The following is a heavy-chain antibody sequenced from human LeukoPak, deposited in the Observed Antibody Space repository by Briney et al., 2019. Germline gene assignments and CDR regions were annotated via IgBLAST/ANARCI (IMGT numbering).Heavy chain of an antibody. J-gene: IGHJ3*02. CDR2: IYGGGDT. CDR3: ARGEGGSGTADVFDI. CDR1: GFTVSTNF. D-gene: IGHD2-15*01. V-gene: IGHV3-53*01. Sequence: GGSLRLSCAASGFTVSTNFMSWVRQAPGKGLESVSVIYGGGDTYYADSVKGRFTISRDNSKNTVYLQMNSLRVEDTAVYYCARGEGGSGTADVFDIWGQGTMVTVSS.